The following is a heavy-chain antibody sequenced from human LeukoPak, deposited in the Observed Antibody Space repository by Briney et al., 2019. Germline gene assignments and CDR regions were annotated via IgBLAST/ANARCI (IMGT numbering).Heavy chain of an antibody. CDR1: GFTFSSYG. CDR3: AKVDYGDSYAHFDY. Sequence: GRSLRLSCAASGFTFSSYGMHWVRQAPGKGLEWVAVISYDGSNKYYADSVKGRFTISRDNSKNTLYLQMNSLRAEDTAVYYCAKVDYGDSYAHFDYWGQGTLVTVSS. V-gene: IGHV3-30*18. D-gene: IGHD4-17*01. CDR2: ISYDGSNK. J-gene: IGHJ4*02.